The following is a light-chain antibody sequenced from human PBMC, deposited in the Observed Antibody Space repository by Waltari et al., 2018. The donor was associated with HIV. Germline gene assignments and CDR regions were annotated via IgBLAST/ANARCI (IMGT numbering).Light chain of an antibody. CDR2: DSS. CDR3: HQYNNWLT. J-gene: IGKJ4*01. Sequence: EIVMTQSPATLSVSPGERAILSCRASRRVGSNLALYQQKPGQAPRLLIYDSSTSATGIPARFSCSGSGTEFTLTISSLQSEDFAFYYCHQYNNWLTFGGGTKVEIK. CDR1: RRVGSN. V-gene: IGKV3-15*01.